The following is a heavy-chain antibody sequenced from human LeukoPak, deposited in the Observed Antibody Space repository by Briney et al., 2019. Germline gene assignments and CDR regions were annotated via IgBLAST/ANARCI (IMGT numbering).Heavy chain of an antibody. CDR1: GYTFTGYY. D-gene: IGHD6-13*01. Sequence: ASVKVSCKASGYTFTGYYMHWLRQAPGQGLEWIGRLNPNSGGTSYTQQFQGRVTVTRDTSISTAYMELSRLRSEDTAVYYCARGGLSSSWYSRPYYFDYWSQGTLVTVSS. CDR3: ARGGLSSSWYSRPYYFDY. V-gene: IGHV1-2*06. J-gene: IGHJ4*02. CDR2: LNPNSGGT.